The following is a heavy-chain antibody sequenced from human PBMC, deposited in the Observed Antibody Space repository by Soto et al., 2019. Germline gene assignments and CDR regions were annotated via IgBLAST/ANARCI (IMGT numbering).Heavy chain of an antibody. J-gene: IGHJ6*02. CDR1: GGTFSSCA. D-gene: IGHD2-2*01. Sequence: QVQLVQSGAEVKKPGSSVKVSCKASGGTFSSCAISWVRQAPGQGLEWMGGIIPISGTANYAQKFQGRVTITADESTSTAYMERSSLRSEDTAVYYCARSQGSSTSLEIYYYYYYGMDVWGQGTTVTVSS. V-gene: IGHV1-69*01. CDR2: IIPISGTA. CDR3: ARSQGSSTSLEIYYYYYYGMDV.